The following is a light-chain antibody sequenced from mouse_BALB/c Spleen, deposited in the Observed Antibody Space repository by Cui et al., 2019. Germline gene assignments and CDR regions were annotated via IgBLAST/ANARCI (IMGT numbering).Light chain of an antibody. CDR1: SSVSY. V-gene: IGKV4-55*01. J-gene: IGKJ1*01. CDR3: QQWSSYPRT. Sequence: HIVLTQSPAIMSASPGEKVTMTCSASSSVSYMYWYQQKPGSSPRLLTYDTSNLASGVPVRFSGSGSGTSYSLTISRMEAEDAATYYCQQWSSYPRTFGGGTKLEIK. CDR2: DTS.